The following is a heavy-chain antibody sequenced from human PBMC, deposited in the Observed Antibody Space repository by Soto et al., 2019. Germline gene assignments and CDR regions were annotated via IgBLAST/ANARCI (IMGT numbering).Heavy chain of an antibody. J-gene: IGHJ6*02. Sequence: SVKVSCKASGGTSSSYAISWVRQAPGQGLEWMGGIIPIFGTANYAQKFQGRVTITADESTSTAYMELSSLRSEDTAVYYCASSYPGYGNYDPSVVYYYGMDVWGQGTTVTVSS. CDR1: GGTSSSYA. CDR2: IIPIFGTA. V-gene: IGHV1-69*13. D-gene: IGHD4-17*01. CDR3: ASSYPGYGNYDPSVVYYYGMDV.